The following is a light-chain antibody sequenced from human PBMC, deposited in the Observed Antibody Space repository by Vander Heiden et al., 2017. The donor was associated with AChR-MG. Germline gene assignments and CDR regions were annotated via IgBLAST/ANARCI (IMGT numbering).Light chain of an antibody. CDR1: QSIGSNY. V-gene: IGKV3-20*01. Sequence: EIVLTPSPGTLSLSPGERATLSCRASQSIGSNYLAWYQQKPGQAPRLLLYGASSRATGIPDRFSGSGSGTDFTLTISRLEPEDFAVYYCQQDGSSPLTFGGGTEVEIK. CDR3: QQDGSSPLT. CDR2: GAS. J-gene: IGKJ4*01.